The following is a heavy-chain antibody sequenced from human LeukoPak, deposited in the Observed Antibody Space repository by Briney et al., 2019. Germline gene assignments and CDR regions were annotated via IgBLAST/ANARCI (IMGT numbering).Heavy chain of an antibody. Sequence: ASVKVSCKASGYTFTSYYMHWVRQAPGQGLEWMGIINPSGGSTRYAQKFQDRVTMTRDTSASTLYMELSSLSSEDTAVYYCARGPATGTAWPFDYWGQGSLATVSS. CDR1: GYTFTSYY. J-gene: IGHJ4*02. V-gene: IGHV1-46*01. D-gene: IGHD6-13*01. CDR3: ARGPATGTAWPFDY. CDR2: INPSGGST.